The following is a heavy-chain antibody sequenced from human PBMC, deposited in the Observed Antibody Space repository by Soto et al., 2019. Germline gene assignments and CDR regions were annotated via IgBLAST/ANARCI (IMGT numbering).Heavy chain of an antibody. Sequence: PSETLSLTCTVSGGSISSYYWSWIRQPPGKGLEWIGYIYYSGSTNYNPSLKSRVTISVDTSKNQFSLKLSSVTAADTAVYYCARARPYSSSKFDYWGQGTLVTVS. J-gene: IGHJ4*02. V-gene: IGHV4-59*01. CDR2: IYYSGST. CDR1: GGSISSYY. D-gene: IGHD6-13*01. CDR3: ARARPYSSSKFDY.